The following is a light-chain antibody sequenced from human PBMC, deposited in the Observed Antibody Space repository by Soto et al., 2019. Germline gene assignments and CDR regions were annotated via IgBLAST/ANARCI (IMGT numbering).Light chain of an antibody. CDR3: QHRSSRPIT. V-gene: IGKV3-11*01. CDR1: QSLTTN. Sequence: VMTKSPGTLSVSPGGRATLSCRASQSLTTNVAWYQQQPGQAPRLLIHDASTRATGIPARFSGSGSGTEFTLTISSLEPEDVAVYYCQHRSSRPITFGQGTRLEIK. J-gene: IGKJ5*01. CDR2: DAS.